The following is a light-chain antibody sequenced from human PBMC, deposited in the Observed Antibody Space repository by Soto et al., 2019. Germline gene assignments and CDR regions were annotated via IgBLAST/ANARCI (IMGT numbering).Light chain of an antibody. CDR2: DDA. CDR1: KIGSKS. V-gene: IGLV3-21*02. J-gene: IGLJ2*01. CDR3: HVWDNSDLSL. Sequence: ELTQPPSVSVAPGQTARITCGGDKIGSKSVHWYQQRPGQAPVLVVYDDADRPSGIPERFSGSNSGNTATLTITRVEAGDEADYYCHVWDNSDLSLFGGGTKVTVL.